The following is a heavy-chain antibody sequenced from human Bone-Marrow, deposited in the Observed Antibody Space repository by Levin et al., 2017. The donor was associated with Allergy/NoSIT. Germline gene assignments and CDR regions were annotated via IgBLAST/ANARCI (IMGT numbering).Heavy chain of an antibody. CDR3: AKDRYDLGFDP. J-gene: IGHJ5*02. D-gene: IGHD5-12*01. CDR1: GFTFSSSA. V-gene: IGHV3-23*01. CDR2: ISPSASNT. Sequence: LSLTCAAAGFTFSSSAMSWVRQAPGKGLEWVSAISPSASNTYYADSVKGRFTIFRDNSKNTLYLQMNSLRAEDTAVYYCAKDRYDLGFDPWGQGTLVTVSS.